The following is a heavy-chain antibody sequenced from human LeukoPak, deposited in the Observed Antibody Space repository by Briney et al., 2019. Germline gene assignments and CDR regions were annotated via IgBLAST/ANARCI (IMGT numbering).Heavy chain of an antibody. Sequence: SEALSLACSFSGDSFSDYYWTWIRRPPGGRLEWICHIYFRGSTKYNPSLKNRVTISVDTSKNQVYLTLTSVTAADTAVYYCARAMRWTSGPVELGWFDRWGQGTLVTVSS. V-gene: IGHV4-59*01. CDR2: IYFRGST. D-gene: IGHD1-1*01. CDR3: ARAMRWTSGPVELGWFDR. J-gene: IGHJ5*02. CDR1: GDSFSDYY.